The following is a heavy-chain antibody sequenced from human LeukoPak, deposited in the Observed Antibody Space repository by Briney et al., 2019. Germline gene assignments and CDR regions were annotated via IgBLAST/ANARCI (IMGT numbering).Heavy chain of an antibody. Sequence: GGSLRLSCAASGFTFSSYWMSWVRQAPGKGLEWVAFIRYDGSNKYYADSVKGRFTISRDNSKNTLYLQMNSLRAEDTAVYYCAKGGYGDLYYFDYWGQGTLVTVSS. J-gene: IGHJ4*02. CDR2: IRYDGSNK. D-gene: IGHD5-18*01. V-gene: IGHV3-30*02. CDR1: GFTFSSYW. CDR3: AKGGYGDLYYFDY.